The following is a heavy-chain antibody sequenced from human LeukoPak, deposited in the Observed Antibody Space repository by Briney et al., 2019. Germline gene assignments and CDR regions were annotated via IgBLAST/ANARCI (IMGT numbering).Heavy chain of an antibody. CDR1: GFRFDDYA. J-gene: IGHJ4*02. V-gene: IGHV3-9*01. Sequence: PGGSLRLSCVASGFRFDDYAMHWVRQAPGKGLEWVAGISWNSVGIGYADSVKGRFTISRDNAKNSLYLQMNSLRAEDTALYYCAKRSSSWYYFDYWGQGTLVTVSS. CDR3: AKRSSSWYYFDY. CDR2: ISWNSVGI. D-gene: IGHD6-13*01.